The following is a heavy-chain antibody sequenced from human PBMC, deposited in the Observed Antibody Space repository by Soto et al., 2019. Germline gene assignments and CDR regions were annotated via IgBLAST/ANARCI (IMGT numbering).Heavy chain of an antibody. CDR1: GFMFSDYA. CDR2: LLRPGRST. Sequence: PGGSLRLSCAASGFMFSDYAMTWARQAPGKELEWVSGLLRPGRSTYYADSVKGRFTISGETSANTVYLQMDSLRAEDTAVYYCAKDATAKGGIWLMDSWGQGTLVTVSS. CDR3: AKDATAKGGIWLMDS. D-gene: IGHD3-16*01. V-gene: IGHV3-23*01. J-gene: IGHJ5*02.